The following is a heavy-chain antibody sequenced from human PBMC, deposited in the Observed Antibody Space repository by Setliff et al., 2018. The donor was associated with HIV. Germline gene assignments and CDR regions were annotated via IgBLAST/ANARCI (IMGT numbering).Heavy chain of an antibody. CDR3: ARDRSSGRGYYYYYYVDV. J-gene: IGHJ6*03. CDR1: GGSISSYY. Sequence: SETLSLTCTVSGGSISSYYWSWIRQPPGKGLEWIGYIYYSGSTNYNPSLKSRVTISVDTSKNQFSLKLSSVTAADTAVYYCARDRSSGRGYYYYYYVDVWGQGTTVTVSS. CDR2: IYYSGST. V-gene: IGHV4-59*01. D-gene: IGHD6-19*01.